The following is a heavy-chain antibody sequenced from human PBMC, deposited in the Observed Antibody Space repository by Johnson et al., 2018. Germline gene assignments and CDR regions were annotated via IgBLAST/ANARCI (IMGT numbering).Heavy chain of an antibody. CDR2: ISYDGSNK. CDR3: AREQDYYGSEIPDAFDI. CDR1: GFTFSSYA. J-gene: IGHJ3*02. D-gene: IGHD3-10*01. V-gene: IGHV3-30-3*01. Sequence: QVQLVESGGGVVQPGRSLRLSCAASGFTFSSYAMHWVRQAPGKGLEWVAVISYDGSNKYYADSVKGRFTISRDNSKNTLYLQMNSLRAEDTAVDYCAREQDYYGSEIPDAFDIWGQGTMVTVSS.